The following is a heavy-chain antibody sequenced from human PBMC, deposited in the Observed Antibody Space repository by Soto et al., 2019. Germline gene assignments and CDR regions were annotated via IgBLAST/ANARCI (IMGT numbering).Heavy chain of an antibody. Sequence: QVQLVQSGAEVKQPGASAKVSCKAPGDTFTSYYFHWVRQAPGQGLEWMGVINPHGGSTAYAQRFQGRVTMTRDTPTSTVYMQLTSLRSEDTAVYYRAPSSGGNYRIIIEGSNWSAPWGQGTLVTVSS. CDR1: GDTFTSYY. J-gene: IGHJ5*02. CDR2: INPHGGST. D-gene: IGHD1-26*01. V-gene: IGHV1-46*01. CDR3: APSSGGNYRIIIEGSNWSAP.